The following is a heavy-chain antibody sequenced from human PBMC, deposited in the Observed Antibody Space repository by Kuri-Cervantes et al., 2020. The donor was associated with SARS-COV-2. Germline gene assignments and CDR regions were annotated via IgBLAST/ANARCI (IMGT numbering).Heavy chain of an antibody. CDR2: ISSNGGST. CDR1: GFTFSSYA. Sequence: GESLKISCSASGFTFSSYAMHWVRQAPGKGLEYVSAISSNGGSTYCADSVKGRFTISRDNSKNTLYLQMSSLRAEDTAVYYCVRDLTGPYSPGDYWDQGTLVTVSS. V-gene: IGHV3-64D*08. D-gene: IGHD5-18*01. J-gene: IGHJ4*02. CDR3: VRDLTGPYSPGDY.